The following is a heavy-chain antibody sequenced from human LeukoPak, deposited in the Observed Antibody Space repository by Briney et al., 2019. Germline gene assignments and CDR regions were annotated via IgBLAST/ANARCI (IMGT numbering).Heavy chain of an antibody. CDR2: SRNKANRYTT. CDR1: GFTISDHY. CDR3: ARAGDYYSTGDC. D-gene: IGHD3-22*01. V-gene: IGHV3-72*01. Sequence: GGSPRLSCAASGFTISDHYMDWVRQAPGKGLEWVGRSRNKANRYTTEYAASVKGRFTISRDESKNSLYLQMSSLKTDDTAVYYCARAGDYYSTGDCWGQGTLVTVSS. J-gene: IGHJ4*02.